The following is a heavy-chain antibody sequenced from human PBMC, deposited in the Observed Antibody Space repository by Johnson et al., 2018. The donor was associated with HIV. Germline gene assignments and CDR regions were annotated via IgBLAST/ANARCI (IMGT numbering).Heavy chain of an antibody. Sequence: EQLVESGGGLVQPGGSLRLSCATSGFTFSSHWIHWVRQAPGKGLLWVSRINGDGSSTNYANSVRGRFTISRDNAKNTLYLQMNSLRDEDSAVYYCARAMEQWLKYVPFDVWGQGTMVTVSS. CDR3: ARAMEQWLKYVPFDV. CDR2: INGDGSST. J-gene: IGHJ3*01. D-gene: IGHD6-19*01. CDR1: GFTFSSHW. V-gene: IGHV3-74*01.